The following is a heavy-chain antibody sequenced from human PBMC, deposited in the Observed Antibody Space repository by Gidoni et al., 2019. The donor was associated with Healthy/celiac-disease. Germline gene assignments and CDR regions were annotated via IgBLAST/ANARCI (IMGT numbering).Heavy chain of an antibody. J-gene: IGHJ2*01. D-gene: IGHD4-17*01. V-gene: IGHV4-39*01. CDR3: ARPLGERSWYFDL. Sequence: QLQLQASGPVLVKPSETLSLTCTVSGGSIRSSSYSWGWIRQPPGKGLEWIGSIYYSGSTYYNPALKSRVTISVDTSKNQFSLKLSSVTAADTAVYYCARPLGERSWYFDLWGRGTLVTVSS. CDR2: IYYSGST. CDR1: GGSIRSSSYS.